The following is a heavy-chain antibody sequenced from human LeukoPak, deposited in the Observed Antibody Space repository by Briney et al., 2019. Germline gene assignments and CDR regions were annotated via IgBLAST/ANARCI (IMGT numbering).Heavy chain of an antibody. Sequence: PGGSLRLSCAASGFTFSSYWMHWVRQTPGNGLVWVSRINSDGSSTSYADSVKGRFTISRDNAKNTLYLQMNSLRAEDTAVYYCARRYCSSNSCYTLDYWGQGTLVTVSS. D-gene: IGHD2-2*02. CDR3: ARRYCSSNSCYTLDY. V-gene: IGHV3-74*01. J-gene: IGHJ4*02. CDR2: INSDGSST. CDR1: GFTFSSYW.